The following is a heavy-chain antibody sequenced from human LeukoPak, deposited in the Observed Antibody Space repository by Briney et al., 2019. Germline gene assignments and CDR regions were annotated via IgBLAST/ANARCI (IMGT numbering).Heavy chain of an antibody. CDR3: SADDSSKVAPFDY. CDR2: IKTKAEGVTT. J-gene: IGHJ4*02. Sequence: GGSLRLSCAGAGFTFSNAWMSWFRQAPGKGLEWVARIKTKAEGVTTDYDAPVKGRFTISRDDSKTTVYLQMNSLKTDDTAVYYCSADDSSKVAPFDYWGQGILVTVSS. V-gene: IGHV3-15*01. CDR1: GFTFSNAW. D-gene: IGHD5-12*01.